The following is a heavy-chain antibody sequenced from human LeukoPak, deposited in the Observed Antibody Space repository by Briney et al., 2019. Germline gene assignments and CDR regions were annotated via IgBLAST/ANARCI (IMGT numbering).Heavy chain of an antibody. Sequence: GGSLRLSCAASKFAFSSYAMSWVRQAPGKGLEWVSAISGGGGNTYYADSVKGRFTISRDNSKNTLYLQMNSLRAKDTAVYYCGKNRYSGSLSPFDIWGQGIMVTVSS. CDR2: ISGGGGNT. V-gene: IGHV3-23*01. CDR3: GKNRYSGSLSPFDI. CDR1: KFAFSSYA. D-gene: IGHD1-26*01. J-gene: IGHJ3*02.